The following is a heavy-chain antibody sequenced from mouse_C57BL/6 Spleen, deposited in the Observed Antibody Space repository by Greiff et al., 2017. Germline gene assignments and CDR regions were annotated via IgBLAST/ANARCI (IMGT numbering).Heavy chain of an antibody. CDR3: ARGGGYARAMDY. Sequence: VQLQQPGAELVMPGASVKLSCKASGYTFTSYWMHWVKQRPGQGLEWIGEIDPSDSYTNYNQKFKGKSTLTVDKSSSTAYMQLSSLTSEDSAVYYCARGGGYARAMDYWGQGTSVTGSS. CDR1: GYTFTSYW. D-gene: IGHD2-2*01. CDR2: IDPSDSYT. V-gene: IGHV1-69*01. J-gene: IGHJ4*01.